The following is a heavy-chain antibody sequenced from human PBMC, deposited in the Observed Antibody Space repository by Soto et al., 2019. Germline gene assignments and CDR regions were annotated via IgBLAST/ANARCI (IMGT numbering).Heavy chain of an antibody. CDR3: ARGSGWYSYYYYGMDV. Sequence: SETLSLTCAVSGGSISSSNLWSWVRQPPGKGLEWIGEIYHSGSTNYNPSLKSRVTISVDKSKNQFSLKLSSVTAADTAVYYCARGSGWYSYYYYGMDVWGQGTTVTVSS. V-gene: IGHV4-4*02. D-gene: IGHD6-19*01. CDR1: GGSISSSNL. J-gene: IGHJ6*02. CDR2: IYHSGST.